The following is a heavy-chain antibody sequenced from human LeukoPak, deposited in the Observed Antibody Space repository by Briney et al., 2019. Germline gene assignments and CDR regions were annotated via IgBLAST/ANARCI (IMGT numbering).Heavy chain of an antibody. J-gene: IGHJ4*02. Sequence: GGSLRLSCAASGFMFSSYAMSWVRQAPGKGLEWVSGISGSGGSTYYADSVKGRFTISRDNSKNTLYLQMNSLRAEDTAVYYCAKRTVATRGYDYWGQGTLVTVSS. CDR2: ISGSGGST. CDR3: AKRTVATRGYDY. CDR1: GFMFSSYA. D-gene: IGHD5-12*01. V-gene: IGHV3-23*01.